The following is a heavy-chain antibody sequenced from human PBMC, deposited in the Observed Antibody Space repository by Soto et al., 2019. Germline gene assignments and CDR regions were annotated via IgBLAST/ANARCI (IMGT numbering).Heavy chain of an antibody. J-gene: IGHJ4*02. D-gene: IGHD3-16*01. CDR3: ARVMGEFSLPGSLDFDF. Sequence: SETLSLTCIVSSFSISSGYYCGWIRQSPGKGPQYMFAFYHSGHTYYNPPLQSRGAISAYTSANHFSLKLRCATAADTAFFYCARVMGEFSLPGSLDFDFWGQGTLVTVSS. V-gene: IGHV4-38-2*02. CDR2: FYHSGHT. CDR1: SFSISSGYY.